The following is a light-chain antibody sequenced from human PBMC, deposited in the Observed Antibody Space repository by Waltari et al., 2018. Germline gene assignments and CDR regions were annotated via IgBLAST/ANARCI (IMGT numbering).Light chain of an antibody. Sequence: QSVLTQPPSASGTPGPGVTISCSGSSSNIGRNYVYWYQQLPGTAPKLLINRNNQRPSGVPDRFSGSKSGTSASLAISGLRSEDEADYYCAAWDDSLSGWVFGGGTKLTVL. V-gene: IGLV1-47*01. J-gene: IGLJ3*02. CDR1: SSNIGRNY. CDR2: RNN. CDR3: AAWDDSLSGWV.